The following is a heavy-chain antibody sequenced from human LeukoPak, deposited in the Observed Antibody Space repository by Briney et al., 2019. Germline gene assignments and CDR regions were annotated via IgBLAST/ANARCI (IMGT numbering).Heavy chain of an antibody. V-gene: IGHV4-61*01. CDR1: GGSVSSGSYY. CDR3: ARDLLLRGYYDSSGIDY. Sequence: SETLSLTCTVSGGSVSSGSYYWSWIRQPPGKGLEWIGYIYYSGSTNYNPSLKSRVTISVDTSKNQFSLKLSSVTAADTAVYYCARDLLLRGYYDSSGIDYWGQGTLVTVSS. CDR2: IYYSGST. J-gene: IGHJ4*02. D-gene: IGHD3-22*01.